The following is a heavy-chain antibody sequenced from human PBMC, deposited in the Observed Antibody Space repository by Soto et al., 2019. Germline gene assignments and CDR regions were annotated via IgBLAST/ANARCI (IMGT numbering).Heavy chain of an antibody. J-gene: IGHJ4*02. CDR2: IYWDGDK. Sequence: QISLKESGPTLVKPTQTLTLTCTFSGFSLSTSGVAVGWIRQPPGKALEWLALIYWDGDKRYSPSLKSRLTVPKDTAQNQVVLALTNVDPVDTATYYCAHTFQYLIRARYSGHFDNWGQGTLVTVSA. V-gene: IGHV2-5*02. CDR1: GFSLSTSGVA. D-gene: IGHD2-2*01. CDR3: AHTFQYLIRARYSGHFDN.